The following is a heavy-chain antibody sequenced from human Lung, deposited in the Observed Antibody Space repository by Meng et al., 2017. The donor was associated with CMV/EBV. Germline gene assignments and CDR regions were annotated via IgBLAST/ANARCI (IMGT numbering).Heavy chain of an antibody. D-gene: IGHD3-10*01. V-gene: IGHV4-4*02. J-gene: IGHJ1*01. CDR1: GDSITNHNW. Sequence: QVQLRESGPALVQPSETLSLACAVSGDSITNHNWWAWVRQPPGKGLEWIGEIPHRGSSAYNPSLKSRVSMSIDKSKNQFSLKLTSVTAADTAVYHCLRRSGGSVWGQGTLVTVSS. CDR2: IPHRGSS. CDR3: LRRSGGSV.